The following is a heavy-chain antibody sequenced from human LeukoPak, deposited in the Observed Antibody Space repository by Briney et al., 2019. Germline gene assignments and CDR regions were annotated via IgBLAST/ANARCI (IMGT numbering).Heavy chain of an antibody. Sequence: SETLSLTCAVYGGSFSGYYWSWIRQPPGKGLEWIGEINHSGGTNYNPSLKSRVTISVDTSKSQFSLKLTSVTAADTALYYCARLPGAFDVWGQGTMVTVSS. V-gene: IGHV4-34*01. J-gene: IGHJ3*01. CDR1: GGSFSGYY. CDR2: INHSGGT. CDR3: ARLPGAFDV.